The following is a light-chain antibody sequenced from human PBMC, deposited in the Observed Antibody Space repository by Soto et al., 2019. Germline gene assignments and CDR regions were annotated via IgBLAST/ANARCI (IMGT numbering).Light chain of an antibody. V-gene: IGLV2-14*03. CDR2: EVT. J-gene: IGLJ2*01. Sequence: QAVLTQPASVSGSRGQSITISCTGTSSDVGYYNYVSWYQQYPGKGPKLIIFEVTNRPSGISNRFSGSKSGNTASLTISGLQAEDEADYYCATWDDSLNGVVFGGGTKLTVL. CDR3: ATWDDSLNGVV. CDR1: SSDVGYYNY.